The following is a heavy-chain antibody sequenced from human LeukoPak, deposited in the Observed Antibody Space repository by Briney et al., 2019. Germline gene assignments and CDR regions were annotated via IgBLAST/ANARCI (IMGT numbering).Heavy chain of an antibody. CDR2: INPNSGGT. D-gene: IGHD2-2*01. J-gene: IGHJ4*02. V-gene: IGHV1-2*02. CDR3: ATTWGVVPAETAFDY. Sequence: GASVKVSCKASGYTFTGYYMHWVRQAPGQGLEWMGWINPNSGGTNYAQKFQGRVTMTRDTSISTAYMELSRLRSDDTAVYYCATTWGVVPAETAFDYWGQGTLVTVSS. CDR1: GYTFTGYY.